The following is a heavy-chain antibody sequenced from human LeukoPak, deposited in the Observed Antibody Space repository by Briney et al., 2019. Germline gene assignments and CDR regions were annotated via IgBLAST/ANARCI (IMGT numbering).Heavy chain of an antibody. CDR2: INPNSGGT. CDR1: GYTLTGYY. V-gene: IGHV1-2*02. J-gene: IGHJ4*02. D-gene: IGHD3-22*01. Sequence: ASVKVSCKASGYTLTGYYVHWVRQAPGQGLEWMGWINPNSGGTNYAQRFQGRVTMTRDTSISTAYMELSRLRSDDTAVYYCARGPYYYDSSGYYDYWGQGTLVTVSS. CDR3: ARGPYYYDSSGYYDY.